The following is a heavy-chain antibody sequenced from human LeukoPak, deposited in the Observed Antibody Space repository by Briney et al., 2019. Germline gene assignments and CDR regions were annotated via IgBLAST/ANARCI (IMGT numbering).Heavy chain of an antibody. J-gene: IGHJ5*02. CDR3: ARDRSTRGNWLDT. D-gene: IGHD2-2*01. V-gene: IGHV1-2*02. CDR1: GYTFTGHY. CDR2: IAPDSGGT. Sequence: GASVKVSCKTSGYTFTGHYVHWVRQAPGQGLEWMGWIAPDSGGTNYAQQFQDRVTMTRDTSLSIAYMEVSRLRSDDTAVYYCARDRSTRGNWLDTWGQGTLVTVSS.